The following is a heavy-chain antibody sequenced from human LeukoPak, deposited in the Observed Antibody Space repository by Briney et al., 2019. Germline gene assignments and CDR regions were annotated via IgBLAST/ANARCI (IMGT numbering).Heavy chain of an antibody. D-gene: IGHD6-19*01. CDR3: ARLDIAVAGIFDY. Sequence: SETLSLACTVSGGSISSSSYYWGWIRQPPGKGLEWIGSIYYSGSTYYNPSLKSRVTISVDTSKNQFSLKLSSVTAADTAVYYCARLDIAVAGIFDYWGQGTLVTVSS. CDR1: GGSISSSSYY. CDR2: IYYSGST. J-gene: IGHJ4*02. V-gene: IGHV4-39*07.